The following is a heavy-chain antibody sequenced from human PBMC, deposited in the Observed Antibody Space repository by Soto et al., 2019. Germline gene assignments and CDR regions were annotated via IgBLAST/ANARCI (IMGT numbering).Heavy chain of an antibody. D-gene: IGHD1-7*01. CDR1: GGTFSSYA. Sequence: SVKVSCKASGGTFSSYAISWVRQAPGQGLEWMGGIIPIFGTANYAQKFQGRVTITADESTSTAYMELSSLRSEDTAVYYCARGTLNWNYGSNWFDPWGQGTLVTVSP. J-gene: IGHJ5*02. CDR2: IIPIFGTA. V-gene: IGHV1-69*13. CDR3: ARGTLNWNYGSNWFDP.